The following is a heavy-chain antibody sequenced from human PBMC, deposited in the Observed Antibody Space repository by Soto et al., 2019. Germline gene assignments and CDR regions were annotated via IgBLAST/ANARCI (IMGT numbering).Heavy chain of an antibody. D-gene: IGHD3-22*01. CDR2: ISHDGNK. CDR1: GFTFSGYV. V-gene: IGHV3-30-3*01. Sequence: GGSLRLSCAASGFTFSGYVFHWVRQIPGKGLEWVGLISHDGNKQYADSVKDRFTISRDNSKNELYLEMNSLRVEDTALYYCAREDESSGYAGTFQHWGQGTLVTVS. CDR3: AREDESSGYAGTFQH. J-gene: IGHJ1*01.